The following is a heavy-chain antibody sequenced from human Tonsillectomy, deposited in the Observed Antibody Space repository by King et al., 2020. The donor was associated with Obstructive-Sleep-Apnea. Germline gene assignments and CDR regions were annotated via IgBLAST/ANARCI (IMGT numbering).Heavy chain of an antibody. CDR3: ARGLYSSIGDGMDV. CDR1: GFTFSSYA. D-gene: IGHD6-13*01. J-gene: IGHJ6*02. CDR2: ISYDGSNK. V-gene: IGHV3-30*04. Sequence: QLVQSGGGVVQPGRSLRLSCAASGFTFSSYAIHWVRQAPGKGLEWVAVISYDGSNKYYADSVKGRFTISRDNSKNTLYLQMNSLRPEDTAVYYCARGLYSSIGDGMDVWGQGTTVTVSS.